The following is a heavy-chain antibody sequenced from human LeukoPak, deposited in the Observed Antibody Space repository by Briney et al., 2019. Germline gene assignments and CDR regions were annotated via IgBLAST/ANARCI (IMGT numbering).Heavy chain of an antibody. CDR1: TSY. Sequence: GASGKVSCTATSYISWVRQAPGQGVEGVGWIGSYEGDTYYAQKFQGRVTVTTDTSTSTAYMELRSLTSDDTAVYYCARDRWNFDDSSGSNRDFDSWGQGTLVTVSS. J-gene: IGHJ5*01. CDR3: ARDRWNFDDSSGSNRDFDS. CDR2: IGSYEGDT. V-gene: IGHV1-18*01. D-gene: IGHD3-22*01.